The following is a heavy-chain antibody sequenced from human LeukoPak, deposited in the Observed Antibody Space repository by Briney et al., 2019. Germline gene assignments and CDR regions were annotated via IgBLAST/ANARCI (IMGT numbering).Heavy chain of an antibody. CDR1: GFTFSSCA. V-gene: IGHV3-33*01. Sequence: GGSLRLSCAASGFTFSSCAMHWVRQAPGKGLEWVAVIWYDGSNRYYADSVKGRFTISRDNSKNALFLQMNSLRAEDTAVCYCARSEDSTLDYWGQGTLVTVSS. J-gene: IGHJ4*02. CDR2: IWYDGSNR. D-gene: IGHD3/OR15-3a*01. CDR3: ARSEDSTLDY.